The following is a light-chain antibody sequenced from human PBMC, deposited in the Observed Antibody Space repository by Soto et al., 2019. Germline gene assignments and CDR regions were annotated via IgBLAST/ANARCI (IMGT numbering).Light chain of an antibody. Sequence: DIQITQSPSSLSASVGDRVTITCRASQSISSWLAWYQQKPGKAPRLLIYDASSLESGVPSRFSGSGSATEFTLTISSLQPDDFATYYCQQYNNYWTFGQGTRLEI. CDR3: QQYNNYWT. V-gene: IGKV1-5*01. CDR2: DAS. CDR1: QSISSW. J-gene: IGKJ5*01.